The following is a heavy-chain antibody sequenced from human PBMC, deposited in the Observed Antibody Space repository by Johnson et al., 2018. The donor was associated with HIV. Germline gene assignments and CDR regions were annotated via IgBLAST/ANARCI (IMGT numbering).Heavy chain of an antibody. CDR1: GFTFDYYD. CDR2: IWYDGSNK. J-gene: IGHJ3*02. CDR3: AKILSSRYTVTTLADDAFDI. V-gene: IGHV3-33*06. D-gene: IGHD4-11*01. Sequence: QVQLVESGGSVIRPGESLRLSCAASGFTFDYYDMTWVRQAPGKGLEWVAVIWYDGSNKYYADSVKGRFTISRDNSKNTLYLQMNSLRAEDTAVYYCAKILSSRYTVTTLADDAFDIWGQGTMVTVSS.